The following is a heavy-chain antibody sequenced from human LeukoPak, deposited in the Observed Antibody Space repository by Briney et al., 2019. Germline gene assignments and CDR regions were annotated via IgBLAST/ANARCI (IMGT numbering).Heavy chain of an antibody. V-gene: IGHV3-7*03. J-gene: IGHJ4*02. Sequence: GKSLRLSCVGSGFTFSSYWMSWVRQAPGKGLEWVANIKQDGSEKYYVDSVKGRFTISRDNAKNSLFLQMNSLRAEDTAVYYCAGYCNGGDCSSVDYWGQGTLVTVSS. CDR3: AGYCNGGDCSSVDY. CDR1: GFTFSSYW. CDR2: IKQDGSEK. D-gene: IGHD2-15*01.